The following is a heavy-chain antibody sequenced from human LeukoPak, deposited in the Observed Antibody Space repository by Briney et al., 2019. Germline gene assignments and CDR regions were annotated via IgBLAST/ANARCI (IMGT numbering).Heavy chain of an antibody. Sequence: SETLSLTCTVSGGSISSYYWSWIRQPPGKGLEWIGYIYYSGSTNYNPSLKSRVTISVDTSKNQFSLKLSSATAADTAVYYCASTYSSGWYYFDYWGQGTLVTVSS. CDR3: ASTYSSGWYYFDY. CDR1: GGSISSYY. D-gene: IGHD6-19*01. J-gene: IGHJ4*02. CDR2: IYYSGST. V-gene: IGHV4-59*01.